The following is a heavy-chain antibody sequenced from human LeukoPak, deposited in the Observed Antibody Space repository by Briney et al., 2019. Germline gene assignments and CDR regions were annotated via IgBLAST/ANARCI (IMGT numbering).Heavy chain of an antibody. V-gene: IGHV3-48*03. CDR3: ARSQGYYDSSGYYIR. Sequence: PGGSLRLSCAASGFTFSSYEMNWVRQAPGKGLEWVSYISSSGSTIYYADSVKGRFTISRDNAKNSLYRQMNSLRAEDTAVYYCARSQGYYDSSGYYIRWGQGTLVTVSS. D-gene: IGHD3-22*01. CDR1: GFTFSSYE. CDR2: ISSSGSTI. J-gene: IGHJ4*02.